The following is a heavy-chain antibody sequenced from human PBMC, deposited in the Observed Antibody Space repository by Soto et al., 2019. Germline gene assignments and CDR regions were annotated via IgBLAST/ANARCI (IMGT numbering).Heavy chain of an antibody. D-gene: IGHD6-19*01. CDR2: ISSSSSYI. CDR3: ASLYSSGWYR. Sequence: GSLRLSCAASGFTFISYSMNWVRQAPGKGLEWVSSISSSSSYIYYADSVKGRFTISRDNAKNSLYLQMNSLRAEDTAVYYCASLYSSGWYRWGQGTLVTVSS. V-gene: IGHV3-21*01. J-gene: IGHJ4*02. CDR1: GFTFISYS.